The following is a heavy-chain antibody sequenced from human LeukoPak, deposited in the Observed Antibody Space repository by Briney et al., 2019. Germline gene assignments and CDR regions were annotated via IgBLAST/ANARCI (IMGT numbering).Heavy chain of an antibody. J-gene: IGHJ4*02. V-gene: IGHV5-51*01. D-gene: IGHD1-1*01. Sequence: GESLEISCKGSGYSFTYYWIGWVRQMPGKGLEWMGIIYPGDSDTRYRPSFQGQVTISVDKSISTAYLQWSSLKASDTAMYYCARQDGNSKYYFDYWGQGTLVTVSS. CDR3: ARQDGNSKYYFDY. CDR2: IYPGDSDT. CDR1: GYSFTYYW.